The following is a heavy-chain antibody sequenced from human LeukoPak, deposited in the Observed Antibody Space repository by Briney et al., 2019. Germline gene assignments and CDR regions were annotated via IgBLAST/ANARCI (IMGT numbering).Heavy chain of an antibody. CDR1: GGSISSGSYY. Sequence: SETLSLTCTVSGGSISSGSYYWSWIRQPAGKGLEWIGRIYTSGSTNYNPSLKSRVTISVDTSKNQFSPKLSSVTAADTAVYYCARGLAAAAHDYWGQGTLVTVSS. CDR2: IYTSGST. J-gene: IGHJ4*02. D-gene: IGHD6-13*01. CDR3: ARGLAAAAHDY. V-gene: IGHV4-61*02.